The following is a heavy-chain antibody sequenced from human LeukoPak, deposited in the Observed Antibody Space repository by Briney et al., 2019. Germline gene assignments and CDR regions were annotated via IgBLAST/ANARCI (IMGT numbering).Heavy chain of an antibody. V-gene: IGHV4-59*01. Sequence: PSETLSLTCTVSGVSISSYYWSWIRQPPGKGLEWIGCIYYSGSTNYNPSLKSRVTISVDTSKSQFSLQLSSVTAADTAVYYCARGAHSSSWFFDYWGQGTLVTVSS. D-gene: IGHD6-13*01. CDR3: ARGAHSSSWFFDY. J-gene: IGHJ4*02. CDR1: GVSISSYY. CDR2: IYYSGST.